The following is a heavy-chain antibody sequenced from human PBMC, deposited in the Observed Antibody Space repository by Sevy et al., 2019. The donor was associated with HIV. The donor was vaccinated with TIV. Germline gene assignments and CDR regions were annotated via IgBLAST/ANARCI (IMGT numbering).Heavy chain of an antibody. CDR3: VRGPNCGVGGCQQISPYCLDV. D-gene: IGHD2-21*01. Sequence: GGSLRLSCAASGFTFSDHYVDWVRQAPGKGLEWVGRIRNRPNSYTTEYAGSVEGSFTISRDDSKNSLYLQMNSLKTSESAVYDCVRGPNCGVGGCQQISPYCLDVWGKGATVTVSS. CDR1: GFTFSDHY. V-gene: IGHV3-72*01. J-gene: IGHJ6*03. CDR2: IRNRPNSYTT.